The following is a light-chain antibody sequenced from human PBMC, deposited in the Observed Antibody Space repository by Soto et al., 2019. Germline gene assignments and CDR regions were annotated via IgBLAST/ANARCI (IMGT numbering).Light chain of an antibody. J-gene: IGKJ1*01. CDR1: QSLLHSDGYKY. Sequence: DIVLTQSPLSLPVTPGEPASISCRSSQSLLHSDGYKYLDWYLQKPGQSPQLVIYLGSSRASGESDRFSGGESVTDFALKISRVEAEDVGVYYFMRGLQTPPWTFGQGTKVEFK. CDR2: LGS. CDR3: MRGLQTPPWT. V-gene: IGKV2-28*01.